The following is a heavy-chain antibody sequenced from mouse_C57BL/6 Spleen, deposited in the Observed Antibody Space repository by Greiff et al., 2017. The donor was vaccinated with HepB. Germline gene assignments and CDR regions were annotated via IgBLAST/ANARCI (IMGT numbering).Heavy chain of an antibody. CDR1: GFTFSDYG. J-gene: IGHJ2*01. CDR2: ISSGSSTI. V-gene: IGHV5-17*01. D-gene: IGHD4-1*01. Sequence: EVQLVESGGGLVKPGGSLKLSCAASGFTFSDYGMHWVRQAPEKGLEWVAYISSGSSTIYYADTVKGRFTISRDNAKNPLFLQMTSLRSEDTAMYYCARKLGRDYFDYWGQGTTLTVSS. CDR3: ARKLGRDYFDY.